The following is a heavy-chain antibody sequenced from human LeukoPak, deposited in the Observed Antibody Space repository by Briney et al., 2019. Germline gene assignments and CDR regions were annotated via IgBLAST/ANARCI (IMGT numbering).Heavy chain of an antibody. D-gene: IGHD6-13*01. CDR3: AKDEAADRYIY. V-gene: IGHV3-23*01. CDR2: ITDGGGST. J-gene: IGHJ4*02. Sequence: GGSLRLSCAASGFTFSSYSMGWVRQAPGKGLEWVSAITDGGGSTYYADSVKGRFTISRDNSKNTLYLQMNSLRAEDTAVYYCAKDEAADRYIYWGQGTLVTVSS. CDR1: GFTFSSYS.